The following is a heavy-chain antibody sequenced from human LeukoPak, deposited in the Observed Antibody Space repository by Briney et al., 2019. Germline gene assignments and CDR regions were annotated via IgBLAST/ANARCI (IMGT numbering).Heavy chain of an antibody. Sequence: PGGSLRLPCAASGFPFSSYSMNWVRQAPGKGLEWVSSISSSSSYIYYADSVKGRFTISRDNAKNSLYLQMNSLRAEDTAVYYCARDRGIAAAGRSNYFDYWGQGTLVTVSS. CDR2: ISSSSSYI. V-gene: IGHV3-21*01. CDR3: ARDRGIAAAGRSNYFDY. J-gene: IGHJ4*02. CDR1: GFPFSSYS. D-gene: IGHD6-13*01.